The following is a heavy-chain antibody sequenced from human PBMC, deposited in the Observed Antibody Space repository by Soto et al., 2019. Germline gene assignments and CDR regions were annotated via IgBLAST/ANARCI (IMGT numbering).Heavy chain of an antibody. Sequence: SETLSLTCAVYGGSFSGYYWSWIRQPPGKGLEWIGEINHSGSTNYNPSLKSRVTISVDTSKNQFSLKLSSVTAADTAVYYCVRHAACSSIRCFSGYFDLWGRGTLVTVSS. V-gene: IGHV4-34*01. CDR3: VRHAACSSIRCFSGYFDL. D-gene: IGHD2-15*01. CDR1: GGSFSGYY. J-gene: IGHJ2*01. CDR2: INHSGST.